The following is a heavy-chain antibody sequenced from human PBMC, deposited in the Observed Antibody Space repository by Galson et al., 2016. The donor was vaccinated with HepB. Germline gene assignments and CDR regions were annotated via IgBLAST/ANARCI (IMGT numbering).Heavy chain of an antibody. CDR2: IWYDGSNK. CDR1: GFTSSSDG. D-gene: IGHD6-13*01. CDR3: ARESSIAAAGVLDY. J-gene: IGHJ4*02. Sequence: PCAASGFTSSSDGLHWVRRAPGKGLEAVAVIWYDGSNKYYAHSVKGRFTISRDNSKNTLYLQMNRRRAEDTAVYYCARESSIAAAGVLDYWGQGTLVTVSS. V-gene: IGHV3-33*01.